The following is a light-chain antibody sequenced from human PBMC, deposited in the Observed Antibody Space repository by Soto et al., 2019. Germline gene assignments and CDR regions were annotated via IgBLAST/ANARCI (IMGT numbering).Light chain of an antibody. CDR1: QTISSW. Sequence: DIHMTQSPSTLSSSLGDRGTITFLASQTISSWLAWYQQKPGKAPKLLIYKASTLKSGVPSRFSGSGSGTEFTLTISSLQPDDFATYYCQHYNSYSEAFGQGTKVDIK. CDR3: QHYNSYSEA. V-gene: IGKV1-5*03. CDR2: KAS. J-gene: IGKJ1*01.